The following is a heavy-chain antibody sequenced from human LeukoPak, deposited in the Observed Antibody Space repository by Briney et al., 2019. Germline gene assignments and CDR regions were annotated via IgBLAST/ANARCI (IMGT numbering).Heavy chain of an antibody. J-gene: IGHJ4*02. V-gene: IGHV4-59*08. CDR2: IYYSGST. CDR3: ARHYVGARAGYSSGWYYPGFDY. D-gene: IGHD6-19*01. Sequence: PSETLPLTCTVSGGSISSYYWSWIRQPPGKGLEWIGYIYYSGSTNYNPSLKSRVTISVDTSKNQFSLKLSSVTAADTAVYYCARHYVGARAGYSSGWYYPGFDYWGQGTLVTVSS. CDR1: GGSISSYY.